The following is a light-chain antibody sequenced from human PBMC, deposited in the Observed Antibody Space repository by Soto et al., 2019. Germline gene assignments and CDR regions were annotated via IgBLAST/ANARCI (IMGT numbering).Light chain of an antibody. Sequence: DIQMTQSPSSLSASVGDRVTITCRASQSISSYLNWYQQKPGKAPKLLIYAASSWQSGVPSRFSGRGSGTHFTLTISSLQPEDFATYYCQQSYSTPRTFGQGTKVEIK. CDR1: QSISSY. J-gene: IGKJ1*01. CDR2: AAS. CDR3: QQSYSTPRT. V-gene: IGKV1-39*01.